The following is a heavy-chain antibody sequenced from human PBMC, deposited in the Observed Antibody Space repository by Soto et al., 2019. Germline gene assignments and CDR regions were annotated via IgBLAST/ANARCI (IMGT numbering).Heavy chain of an antibody. J-gene: IGHJ4*02. Sequence: AASVKVSCKASGGTFSSYAISWVRQAPGQGLEWMGGIIPIFGTANYAQKFQGRVTITADESTSTAYMELSSLRSEDTAVYYCARGRYDFWSGYHTQYYFDYWGQGTLVTVS. D-gene: IGHD3-3*01. CDR3: ARGRYDFWSGYHTQYYFDY. V-gene: IGHV1-69*13. CDR1: GGTFSSYA. CDR2: IIPIFGTA.